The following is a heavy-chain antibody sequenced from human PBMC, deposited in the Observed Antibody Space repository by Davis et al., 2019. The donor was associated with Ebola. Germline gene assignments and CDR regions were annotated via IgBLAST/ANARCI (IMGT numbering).Heavy chain of an antibody. Sequence: PGGSLRLSCAASGFTFSSYSINWVRQAPGKGLEWVSSISTSSTYIYYADSVKGRFTISRDKAKNSLYLQMNSLRAEDTAVYYCARDREDIVVVPAAYGMDVWGQGTTVTVSS. CDR3: ARDREDIVVVPAAYGMDV. J-gene: IGHJ6*02. D-gene: IGHD2-2*01. CDR1: GFTFSSYS. CDR2: ISTSSTYI. V-gene: IGHV3-21*01.